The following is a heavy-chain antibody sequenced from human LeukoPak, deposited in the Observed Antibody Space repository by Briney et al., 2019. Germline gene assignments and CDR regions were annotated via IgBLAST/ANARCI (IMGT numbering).Heavy chain of an antibody. J-gene: IGHJ4*02. CDR1: VYTFTGYY. D-gene: IGHD2-15*01. Sequence: EASVKVSCKASVYTFTGYYMHWVRQAPGQGLEWMGWINPNSGGTNYAQKFQGRVTMTRDTSISTAYMELSRLRSDDTAVYYCARERTLTSCYDYWGQGTLVTVSS. V-gene: IGHV1-2*02. CDR2: INPNSGGT. CDR3: ARERTLTSCYDY.